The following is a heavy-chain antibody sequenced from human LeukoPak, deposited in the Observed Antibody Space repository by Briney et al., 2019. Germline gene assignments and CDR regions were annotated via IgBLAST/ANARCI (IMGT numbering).Heavy chain of an antibody. CDR3: ARDLLYDISSIYGMDV. V-gene: IGHV3-11*01. D-gene: IGHD3-9*01. J-gene: IGHJ6*02. Sequence: GGSLRLSCAASGFTFSDYYMSWIRQAPGKGLEWVSYISSSGSTIYYADSVKGRFTISRDNAKNSLYLQMNSLRAEDTAVYYCARDLLYDISSIYGMDVWGQGTTVTVSS. CDR2: ISSSGSTI. CDR1: GFTFSDYY.